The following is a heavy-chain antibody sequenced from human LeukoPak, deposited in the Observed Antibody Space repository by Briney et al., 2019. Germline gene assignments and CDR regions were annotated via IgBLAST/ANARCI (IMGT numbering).Heavy chain of an antibody. CDR1: GFTFDDYA. J-gene: IGHJ4*02. CDR3: ARDGFGTGSN. CDR2: ISWNSGSL. V-gene: IGHV3-9*01. D-gene: IGHD3-16*01. Sequence: GGSLRLSCATSGFTFDDYAMHWVRQAPGKGLEWVSGISWNSGSLGYADSVKGRFTISRDNAENSLYLQMNTLRADDTAVYYCARDGFGTGSNWGQGTLVTVSS.